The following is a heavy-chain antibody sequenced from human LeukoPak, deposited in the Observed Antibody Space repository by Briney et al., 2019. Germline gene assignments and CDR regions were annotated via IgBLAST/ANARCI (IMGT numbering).Heavy chain of an antibody. D-gene: IGHD4-11*01. V-gene: IGHV3-15*01. CDR1: GFTFSNAW. J-gene: IGHJ6*03. Sequence: GGSLRLSCAASGFTFSNAWMSWVRQAPGKGLEWVGRIKSKTDGGTTDYAAPVKGRFTISRDDSKNTLYLQMNSLKTEDTAVYYCTTDVMTTAYRYYYYMDVWGKGTTVTVSS. CDR2: IKSKTDGGTT. CDR3: TTDVMTTAYRYYYYMDV.